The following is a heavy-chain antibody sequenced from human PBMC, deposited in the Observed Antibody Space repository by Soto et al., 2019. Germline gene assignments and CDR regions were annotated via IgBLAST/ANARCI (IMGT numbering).Heavy chain of an antibody. D-gene: IGHD5-12*01. V-gene: IGHV3-9*01. CDR2: ISWNSGSI. J-gene: IGHJ4*02. Sequence: EVQLVESGGGLVQPGRSLRLSCAASGFTFDDYAMHWVRQAPGKGLEWVSGISWNSGSIGYADSVKGQFTISRDNAKNSLYLQMNSLRAEDTALYYCAKDRGYSGYDSAPHFDYWGQGTLVTVSS. CDR3: AKDRGYSGYDSAPHFDY. CDR1: GFTFDDYA.